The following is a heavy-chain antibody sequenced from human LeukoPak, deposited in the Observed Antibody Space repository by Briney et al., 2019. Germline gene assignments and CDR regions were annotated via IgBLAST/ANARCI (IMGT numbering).Heavy chain of an antibody. CDR1: GGSISSYY. V-gene: IGHV4-59*01. CDR3: ARDSSGYYGFFDY. CDR2: IYDSGNT. Sequence: SSETLSLTCTVSGGSISSYYWSWIRQPPGKGLEWIGNIYDSGNTKYNPSLKSRVTISVDTSKNQFSLKLTSVTAADTAVYYCARDSSGYYGFFDYWGQGTLVTVSS. D-gene: IGHD3-22*01. J-gene: IGHJ4*02.